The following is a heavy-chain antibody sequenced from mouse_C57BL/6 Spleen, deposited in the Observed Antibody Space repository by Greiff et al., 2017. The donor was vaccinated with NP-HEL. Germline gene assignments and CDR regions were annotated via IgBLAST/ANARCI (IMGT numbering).Heavy chain of an antibody. CDR2: IYPGSGST. CDR1: GYTFTSYW. V-gene: IGHV1-55*01. Sequence: QVQLQQSGAELVKPGASVKMSCKASGYTFTSYWITWVKQRPGQGLEWIGDIYPGSGSTNYNEKFKSKATLTVDTSSSTAYMQLSSLTSEDSAVYYCARWDYGSSYWGYCDVWGTGTTVTVSS. J-gene: IGHJ1*03. D-gene: IGHD1-1*01. CDR3: ARWDYGSSYWGYCDV.